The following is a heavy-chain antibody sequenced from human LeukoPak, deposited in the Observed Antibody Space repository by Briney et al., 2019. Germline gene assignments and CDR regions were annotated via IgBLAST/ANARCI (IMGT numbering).Heavy chain of an antibody. CDR3: ARDLSGVTGYTYGRGIDY. V-gene: IGHV3-48*04. D-gene: IGHD5-18*01. J-gene: IGHJ4*02. CDR1: GFTFSSYW. CDR2: ITTTGDRI. Sequence: GGSLRLSCAASGFTFSSYWMHWVRQAPGKGLEWIAYITTTGDRIQYADSVKGRFTISRDNAKTSLYLQMNSLRAEDTAVYYCARDLSGVTGYTYGRGIDYWGQGTLVTVSS.